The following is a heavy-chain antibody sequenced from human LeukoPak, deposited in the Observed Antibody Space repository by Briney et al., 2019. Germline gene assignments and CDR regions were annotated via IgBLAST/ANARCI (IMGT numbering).Heavy chain of an antibody. CDR2: IIPIVGTA. J-gene: IGHJ4*02. CDR1: GGTFSNYA. Sequence: GASVKVSCKASGGTFSNYAISWVRQAPGQGLEWMGRIIPIVGTANYAQKFQGRVTITTDESTSTAYMDLSSLRSEDTAVYYCARDHPSITMVLYWGQGTLVTVSS. D-gene: IGHD3-10*01. CDR3: ARDHPSITMVLY. V-gene: IGHV1-69*05.